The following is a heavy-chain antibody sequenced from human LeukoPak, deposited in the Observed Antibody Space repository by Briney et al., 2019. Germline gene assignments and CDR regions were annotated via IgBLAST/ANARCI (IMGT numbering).Heavy chain of an antibody. CDR3: ARDSAVAGPAPFLWELPLALYDY. D-gene: IGHD6-19*01. J-gene: IGHJ4*02. CDR2: ISAYNGNT. CDR1: GYTFTSYG. Sequence: GASVKVFCKASGYTFTSYGISWVRQAPGQGLEWMGWISAYNGNTNYAQKLQGRVTMTTDTSTSTAYMELRSLRSDDTAVYYCARDSAVAGPAPFLWELPLALYDYWGQGTLVTVSS. V-gene: IGHV1-18*01.